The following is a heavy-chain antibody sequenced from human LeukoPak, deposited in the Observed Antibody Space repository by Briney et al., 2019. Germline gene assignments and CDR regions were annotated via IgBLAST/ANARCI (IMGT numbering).Heavy chain of an antibody. Sequence: SETLSLTCTVSGGSISNYYWGWIRQPPGKGLEWIGSIYYSGSTYYNPSLKSRVTISVDTSKNQFSLKLSSVTAADTAVYYCARSDSGYDSGDYWGQGTLVTVSS. V-gene: IGHV4-39*07. J-gene: IGHJ4*02. CDR1: GGSISNYY. D-gene: IGHD5-12*01. CDR2: IYYSGST. CDR3: ARSDSGYDSGDY.